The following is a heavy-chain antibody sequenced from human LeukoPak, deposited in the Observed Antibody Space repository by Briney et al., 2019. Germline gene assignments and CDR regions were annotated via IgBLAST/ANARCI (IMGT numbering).Heavy chain of an antibody. CDR2: IRGSGGDT. CDR1: GFAFSSNA. V-gene: IGHV3-23*01. J-gene: IGHJ4*02. D-gene: IGHD4-17*01. CDR3: AKGVLTTVTPWGY. Sequence: GGSLRLSCAASGFAFSSNAMSWVRQAPGKGLGWVSAIRGSGGDTYYADSVKGRFTISRDNFKNTLCLQMNSLRAEDTAVYYCAKGVLTTVTPWGYWGQGTLVTVSS.